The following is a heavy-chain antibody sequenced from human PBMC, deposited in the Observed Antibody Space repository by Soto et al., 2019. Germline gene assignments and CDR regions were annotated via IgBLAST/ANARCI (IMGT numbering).Heavy chain of an antibody. CDR3: ARGGGTSMTTLDAFDI. V-gene: IGHV4-30-4*01. J-gene: IGHJ3*02. Sequence: QVQLQESGPGLVKPSQTLSLTCTVSGGSISSGDYYWSWIRQPPGKGLEWIGYIYHSGTTYYNPSLKSRLTISVDTSKNQFSLKLSSVTAAATAVYHCARGGGTSMTTLDAFDIWGQGKMVTVSS. CDR2: IYHSGTT. D-gene: IGHD3-16*01. CDR1: GGSISSGDYY.